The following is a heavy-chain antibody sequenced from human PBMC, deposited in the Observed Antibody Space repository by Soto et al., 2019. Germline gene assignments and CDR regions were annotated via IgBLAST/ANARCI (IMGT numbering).Heavy chain of an antibody. V-gene: IGHV4-31*03. J-gene: IGHJ6*02. Sequence: QVQLQESGPGLVKPSQTLSLTCTVSGGSISSGGNYWSWIRQHPGKGLEWIGYIYYSGSTYYNPYLKSRVTLSVDTSKNHISLKLSSVTAAEVAVYYCARATPYYYYGMDVWGQGTTVTVFS. CDR2: IYYSGST. D-gene: IGHD2-15*01. CDR3: ARATPYYYYGMDV. CDR1: GGSISSGGNY.